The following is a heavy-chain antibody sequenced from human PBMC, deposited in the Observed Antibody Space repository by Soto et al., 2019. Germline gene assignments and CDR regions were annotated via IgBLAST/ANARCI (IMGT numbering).Heavy chain of an antibody. CDR3: ARIHGASDAFAI. D-gene: IGHD2-8*01. Sequence: GASVKVSFKASGYTFTSYDINWVRQATGQGLEWMGWMNPNSGNTGYAQKFQGIVTMTRNTSISTAYMELSSLRSEDTAVYYCARIHGASDAFAIWGQGTMVTVSS. V-gene: IGHV1-8*01. CDR1: GYTFTSYD. CDR2: MNPNSGNT. J-gene: IGHJ3*02.